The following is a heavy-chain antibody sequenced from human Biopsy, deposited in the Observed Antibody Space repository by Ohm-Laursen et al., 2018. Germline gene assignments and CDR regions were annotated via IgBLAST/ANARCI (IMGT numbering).Heavy chain of an antibody. Sequence: ASVKVSCKASGYTFSMYAIIWVRQAPGQGLEWMGWSSAYNGKTNYAQKFQGRLTMTTGTSTSTAYMELSSLTSDDTAVYFCARGEGSSWFDPWGHGTLVTVSS. CDR2: SSAYNGKT. CDR3: ARGEGSSWFDP. J-gene: IGHJ5*02. CDR1: GYTFSMYA. D-gene: IGHD1-26*01. V-gene: IGHV1-18*01.